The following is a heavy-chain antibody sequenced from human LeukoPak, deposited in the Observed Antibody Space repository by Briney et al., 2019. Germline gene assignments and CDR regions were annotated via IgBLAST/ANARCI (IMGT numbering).Heavy chain of an antibody. D-gene: IGHD5-24*01. V-gene: IGHV1-69*04. CDR2: IIPILGIA. Sequence: SVKVSCTASGGTFSSYAISWVRQAPGQGLEWMGRIIPILGIANYAQKFQGRVTITADKSTSTAYMELSSLRSEDTAVYYCARGQVEMATFDYWGQGTLVTVSS. CDR3: ARGQVEMATFDY. J-gene: IGHJ4*02. CDR1: GGTFSSYA.